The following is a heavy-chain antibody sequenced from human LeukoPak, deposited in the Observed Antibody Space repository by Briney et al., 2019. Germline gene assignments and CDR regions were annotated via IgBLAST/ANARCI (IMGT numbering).Heavy chain of an antibody. J-gene: IGHJ4*02. Sequence: GGSLRLSCAASGFTVSSNYMSWVRQAPGKGLEWVSVIYSGGSTYYADSVKGRFTISRDTPKNTLYLQMNSLRVDDTAVYYCAVVLAPHGNYFDCWGQGTLVTVSS. CDR2: IYSGGST. CDR3: AVVLAPHGNYFDC. CDR1: GFTVSSNY. V-gene: IGHV3-66*01. D-gene: IGHD2-2*01.